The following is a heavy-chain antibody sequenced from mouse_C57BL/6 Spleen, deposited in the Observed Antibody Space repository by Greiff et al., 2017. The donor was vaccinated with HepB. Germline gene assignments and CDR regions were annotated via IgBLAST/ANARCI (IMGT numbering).Heavy chain of an antibody. Sequence: QVQLQQSDAELVKPGASVKISCKVSGYTFTDHTIHWMKQTPEQGLEWIGYIYPRDGSTKYNEKFKGKATLTADKSSSTAYMQLNSLTSEDSAVYFCAREGYYYGSSYWYFDVWGTGTTVTVSS. J-gene: IGHJ1*03. D-gene: IGHD1-1*01. CDR3: AREGYYYGSSYWYFDV. CDR2: IYPRDGST. V-gene: IGHV1-78*01. CDR1: GYTFTDHT.